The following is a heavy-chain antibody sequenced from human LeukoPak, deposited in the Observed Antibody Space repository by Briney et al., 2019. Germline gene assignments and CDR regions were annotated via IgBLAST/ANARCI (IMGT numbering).Heavy chain of an antibody. V-gene: IGHV4-31*03. Sequence: SQTLSLTCTVSGDSISSVYYWCWIRQHPGKGLEWIGYIYYSGSTFYNPSLKSRVTIPADTSKNQFSLRLSPVTAADTAMYYYARVPLKWGRDYWGQGTQVAVSS. CDR2: IYYSGST. CDR1: GDSISSVYY. J-gene: IGHJ4*02. D-gene: IGHD7-27*01. CDR3: ARVPLKWGRDY.